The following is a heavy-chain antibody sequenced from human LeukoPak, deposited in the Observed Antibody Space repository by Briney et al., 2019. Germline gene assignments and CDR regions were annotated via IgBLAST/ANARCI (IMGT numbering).Heavy chain of an antibody. CDR1: GFTFSSYW. CDR3: APEGGYSYDY. D-gene: IGHD5-18*01. V-gene: IGHV3-74*01. CDR2: ISSDGNTT. Sequence: GGSLRLSCAASGFTFSSYWMHWVRQAPGKGPVWVSRISSDGNTTRYADFVKGRFAISRDNAKNTLYVQMNSLRAEGTAVYYCAPEGGYSYDYWGQGTLVTVSS. J-gene: IGHJ4*02.